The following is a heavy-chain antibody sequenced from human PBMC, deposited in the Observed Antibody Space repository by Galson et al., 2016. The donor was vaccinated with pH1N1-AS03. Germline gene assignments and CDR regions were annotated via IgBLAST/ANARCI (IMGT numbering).Heavy chain of an antibody. CDR3: ARDKDDFWSGYSEY. CDR2: IIPIFGTA. J-gene: IGHJ4*02. D-gene: IGHD3-3*01. CDR1: GGTFSSYG. Sequence: SVKVSCKASGGTFSSYGITWVRQAPGQGLEWMGGIIPIFGTANYAQKFQGRVTITADESTSTAYMELSNLRSEDTAVYYCARDKDDFWSGYSEYWGQSTLVTVSS. V-gene: IGHV1-69*13.